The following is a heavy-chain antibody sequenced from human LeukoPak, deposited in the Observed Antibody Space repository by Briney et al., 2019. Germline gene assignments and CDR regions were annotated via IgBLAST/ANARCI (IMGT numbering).Heavy chain of an antibody. CDR3: ARDTYYYDSSGYYPDFYDAFDI. CDR2: IYSDNT. CDR1: GFTVSSNS. J-gene: IGHJ3*02. V-gene: IGHV3-53*01. D-gene: IGHD3-22*01. Sequence: GGSLRLSCTVSGFTVSSNSMSWVRQAPGKGLEWVSFIYSDNTHYSDSVKGRFTISRDNSKNTLYLQMNSLRAEDTAVYYCARDTYYYDSSGYYPDFYDAFDIWGQGTMVTVSS.